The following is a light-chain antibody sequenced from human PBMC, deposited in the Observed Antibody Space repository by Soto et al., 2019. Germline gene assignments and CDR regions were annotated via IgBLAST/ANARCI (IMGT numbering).Light chain of an antibody. J-gene: IGLJ2*01. CDR1: NIGTKS. CDR2: YDR. V-gene: IGLV3-21*04. Sequence: SYELTQPPSVSVAPGETARLTCGESNIGTKSVHWYQQRPGQAPLLVIFYDRERPSGMPGRFSGSNSGNTATLTISRVEAGDEADYYCQVWDSNNDRAIFGGGTKVTVL. CDR3: QVWDSNNDRAI.